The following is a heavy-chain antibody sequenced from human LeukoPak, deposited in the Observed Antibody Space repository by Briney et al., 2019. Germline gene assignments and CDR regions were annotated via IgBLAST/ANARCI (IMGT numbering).Heavy chain of an antibody. CDR3: ARVAYDFWSGYYSNWFDP. CDR2: IYYSGST. Sequence: SETLSLTCTVSGGSISSGGYYWSWIRQHPGKGLEWIGYIYYSGSTYYNPSLKGRVTISVDTSKNQFSLKLSSVTAADTAVYYCARVAYDFWSGYYSNWFDPWGQGTLVTVSS. CDR1: GGSISSGGYY. V-gene: IGHV4-31*03. J-gene: IGHJ5*02. D-gene: IGHD3-3*01.